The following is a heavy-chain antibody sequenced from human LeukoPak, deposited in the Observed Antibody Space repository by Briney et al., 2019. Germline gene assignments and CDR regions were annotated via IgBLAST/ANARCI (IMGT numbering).Heavy chain of an antibody. V-gene: IGHV3-7*01. CDR3: ARDTYRFDDY. Sequence: GGSLRLSCAASGFTFSNYWMTWVRQAPGKGLEWVASIHEDGSDIYYVDSVKGRFTISRDNAKNSLYLEMNSLRAEDTAVYYCARDTYRFDDYWGQGTLVTVSS. J-gene: IGHJ4*02. CDR1: GFTFSNYW. CDR2: IHEDGSDI.